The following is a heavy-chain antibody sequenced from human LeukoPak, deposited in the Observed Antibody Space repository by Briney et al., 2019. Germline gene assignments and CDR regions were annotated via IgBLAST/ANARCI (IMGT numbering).Heavy chain of an antibody. D-gene: IGHD6-19*01. CDR3: ARYVAVDGTINWFDP. V-gene: IGHV4-34*01. CDR2: INHSGST. Sequence: SETLSLTCAVYGGSFSGSYWSWIRQPPGKGLEWIGEINHSGSTNYNPSLKSRVTISVDTSKNQFSLKLNSVTAADTAVYYCARYVAVDGTINWFDPWGQGTLVTVSS. CDR1: GGSFSGSY. J-gene: IGHJ5*02.